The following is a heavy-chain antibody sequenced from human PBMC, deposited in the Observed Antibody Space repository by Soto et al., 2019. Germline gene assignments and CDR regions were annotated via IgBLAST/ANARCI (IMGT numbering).Heavy chain of an antibody. CDR3: ARDNDYGGHFDF. Sequence: ASGFSFSSFDMHWVRQAPGKGLEWVSYISSSGGTIYTADSVRGRFTISRDNAKKSLYLQMNSLRVEDTAVYYCARDNDYGGHFDFWGQGALVTVSS. D-gene: IGHD4-17*01. J-gene: IGHJ4*02. V-gene: IGHV3-48*03. CDR2: ISSSGGTI. CDR1: GFSFSSFD.